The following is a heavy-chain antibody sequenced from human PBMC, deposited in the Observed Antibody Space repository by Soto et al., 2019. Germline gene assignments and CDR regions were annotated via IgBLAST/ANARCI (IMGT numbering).Heavy chain of an antibody. J-gene: IGHJ6*02. Sequence: GESLKISCAASGFTFSSYAMSWVRQAPGKGLEWVSAISGSGGSTYYADSVKGRFTISRDNSKNTLYLQMNSLRAEDTAVYYCAKGVTLSLGGMDVWGQGTTVTVSS. CDR1: GFTFSSYA. CDR2: ISGSGGST. D-gene: IGHD7-27*01. V-gene: IGHV3-23*01. CDR3: AKGVTLSLGGMDV.